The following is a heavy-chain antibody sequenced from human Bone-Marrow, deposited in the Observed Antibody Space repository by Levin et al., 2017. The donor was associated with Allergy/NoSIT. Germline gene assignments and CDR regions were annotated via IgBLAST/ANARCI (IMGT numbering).Heavy chain of an antibody. CDR2: ISNYSGNT. V-gene: IGHV1-18*01. CDR1: GYTFISYG. D-gene: IGHD4-17*01. Sequence: GESLKISCKASGYTFISYGISWVRQARGQGLEWMGWISNYSGNTKYAQMLQGRVTFTTDTSTSTVYMALSSLRSDDTAVYYCARDKRSSRRDDYDPLDCWGQGTLVTVSS. CDR3: ARDKRSSRRDDYDPLDC. J-gene: IGHJ4*02.